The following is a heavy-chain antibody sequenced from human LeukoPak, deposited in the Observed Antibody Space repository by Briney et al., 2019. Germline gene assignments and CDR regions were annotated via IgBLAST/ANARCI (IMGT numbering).Heavy chain of an antibody. CDR2: IRYDGSNK. D-gene: IGHD1-26*01. V-gene: IGHV3-30*02. CDR1: GFTLSSYG. J-gene: IGHJ4*02. Sequence: GGSLRLSCAASGFTLSSYGMQWVRQAPGKGLEWVAFIRYDGSNKYYTDSVKGRFTISRDYSKNTLYLQMNSLRAEDTAVYYCARDGGWEQTEGSYFDYWGQGPLVTVSS. CDR3: ARDGGWEQTEGSYFDY.